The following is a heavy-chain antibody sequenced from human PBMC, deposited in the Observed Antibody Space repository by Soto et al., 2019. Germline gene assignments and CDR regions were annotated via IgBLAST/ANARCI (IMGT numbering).Heavy chain of an antibody. Sequence: EVQLLESGGGVVQPGGSLRRSCAASGFTFSSYAMSWVRQAPGKGLEWVSAMRGSGGSTYYADSVKGRFTISRDNSKNTLYLQMNSLRAEDTAVYYCAKPQNRRKIQQLVSPRYYYGMDVWGQGTKVTFSS. CDR1: GFTFSSYA. CDR3: AKPQNRRKIQQLVSPRYYYGMDV. J-gene: IGHJ6*02. D-gene: IGHD6-6*01. V-gene: IGHV3-23*01. CDR2: MRGSGGST.